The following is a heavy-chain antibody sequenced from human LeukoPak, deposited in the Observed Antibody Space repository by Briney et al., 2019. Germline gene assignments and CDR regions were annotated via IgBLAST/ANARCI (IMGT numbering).Heavy chain of an antibody. V-gene: IGHV4-4*07. CDR2: IYNSDT. Sequence: PSETLSLTCTVSGGSISNNYWGWIRQPAGKGLEWIGRIYNSDTTSNPSLKSRVTMSVDMSKNQFSLKLGSVTAADTAVYYCARDLNLWGQGTTVTVSS. D-gene: IGHD1-14*01. CDR3: ARDLNL. J-gene: IGHJ6*02. CDR1: GGSISNNY.